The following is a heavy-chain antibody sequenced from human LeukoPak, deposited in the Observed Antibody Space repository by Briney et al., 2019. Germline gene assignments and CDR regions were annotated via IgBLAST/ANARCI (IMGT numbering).Heavy chain of an antibody. CDR1: GFTVSSNY. D-gene: IGHD3-16*01. CDR2: IYSGGST. J-gene: IGHJ6*04. V-gene: IGHV3-53*01. CDR3: ARDWGLLDYYGMDV. Sequence: PGGSLRLSCAASGFTVSSNYMSWVRQAPGKGLEWVSVIYSGGSTYYADSVKGRFTISRDNSKNTLYLQMNSLRAEDTAVYYCARDWGLLDYYGMDVWGKGTTDTVSS.